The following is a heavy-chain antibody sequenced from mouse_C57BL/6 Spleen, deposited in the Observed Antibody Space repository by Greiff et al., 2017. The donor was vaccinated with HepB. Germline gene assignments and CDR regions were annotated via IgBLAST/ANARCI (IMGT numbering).Heavy chain of an antibody. D-gene: IGHD2-4*01. CDR1: GYTFTSYW. CDR2: IHPNSGST. J-gene: IGHJ4*01. V-gene: IGHV1-64*01. CDR3: ARPLIYYDYDDAMDY. Sequence: VQLQQPGAELVKPGASVKLSCKASGYTFTSYWMHWVKQRPGQGLEWIGMIHPNSGSTNYNEKFKSKATLTVDKSSSTAYMQLSSLTSEDSAVYYCARPLIYYDYDDAMDYWGQGTSVTVSS.